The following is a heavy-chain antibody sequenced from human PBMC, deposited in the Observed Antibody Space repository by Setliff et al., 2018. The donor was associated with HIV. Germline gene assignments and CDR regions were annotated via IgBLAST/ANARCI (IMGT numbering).Heavy chain of an antibody. CDR2: VSPDGYEK. D-gene: IGHD1-26*01. Sequence: GSLRLSCAAFGSGYSTFDMDWVRQTPGKGLEWVADVSPDGYEKRYADFVKGRFTVSRDNSKNILFLQMDSLGVEDMGIYYCAKPTSGIYPRSFDLWGLGTMVT. CDR3: AKPTSGIYPRSFDL. CDR1: GSGYSTFD. J-gene: IGHJ3*01. V-gene: IGHV3-23*01.